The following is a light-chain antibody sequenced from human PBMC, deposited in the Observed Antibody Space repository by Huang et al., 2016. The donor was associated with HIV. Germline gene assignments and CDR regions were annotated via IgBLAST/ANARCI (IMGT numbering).Light chain of an antibody. CDR2: GAN. CDR1: QSVSNE. Sequence: EIVMTQSPGTLSVSPGERATLSSRASQSVSNEVAWFQRKPGQAPRLLIYGANIRPSGTPAGFSGSGSGTEFTLTISSLQSEDFAIYYCQQYNDWPWTFGQGTKVEIK. J-gene: IGKJ1*01. CDR3: QQYNDWPWT. V-gene: IGKV3-15*01.